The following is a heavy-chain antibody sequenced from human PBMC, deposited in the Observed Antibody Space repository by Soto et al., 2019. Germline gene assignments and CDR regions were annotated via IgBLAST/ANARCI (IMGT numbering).Heavy chain of an antibody. CDR3: ATPLRAEYYDYYMDV. D-gene: IGHD3-10*01. V-gene: IGHV1-69*02. CDR1: GGTFSSYT. CDR2: IIPILGIA. Sequence: QVQLVQSGAEVKKPGSSVKVSCKASGGTFSSYTISWVRQAPGQGLEWMGRIIPILGIANYAQKFQGRVTITADKSTSTAYMELSSLSSEDTAVYYCATPLRAEYYDYYMDVWGKGTTVTVSS. J-gene: IGHJ6*03.